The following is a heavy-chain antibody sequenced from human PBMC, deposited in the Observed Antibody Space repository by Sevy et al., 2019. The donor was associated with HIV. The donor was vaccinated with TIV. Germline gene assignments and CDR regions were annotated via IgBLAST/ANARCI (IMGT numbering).Heavy chain of an antibody. D-gene: IGHD3-3*01. CDR1: GYTFTSYD. CDR3: AIRLRDFWSGYPNPYFDY. V-gene: IGHV1-8*01. CDR2: MNPNSGNT. J-gene: IGHJ4*02. Sequence: ASVKVSCKASGYTFTSYDINWVRQATGQGLEWMGWMNPNSGNTGYPQKFQGRVTMTRNTSISTAYMELSSLRSEDTAVYYCAIRLRDFWSGYPNPYFDYWGQGTLVTVSS.